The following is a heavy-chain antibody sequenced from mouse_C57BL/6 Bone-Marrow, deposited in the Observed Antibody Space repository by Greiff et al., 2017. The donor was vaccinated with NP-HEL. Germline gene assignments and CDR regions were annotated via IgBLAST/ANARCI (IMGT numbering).Heavy chain of an antibody. V-gene: IGHV1-59*01. Sequence: QVQLQQPGAELVRPGTSVKLSCKASGYTFTSYWMHWVKQRPGQGLEWIGVIDPSASYTNYNQKFKGKATLTVDTSSSTAYMQLSSLTSEDSAGYYCARYYDYGFAYWGQGTLVTVSA. D-gene: IGHD2-4*01. CDR3: ARYYDYGFAY. J-gene: IGHJ3*01. CDR2: IDPSASYT. CDR1: GYTFTSYW.